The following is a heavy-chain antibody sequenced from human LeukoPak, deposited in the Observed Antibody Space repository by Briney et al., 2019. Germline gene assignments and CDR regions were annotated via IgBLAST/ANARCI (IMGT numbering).Heavy chain of an antibody. Sequence: PSETLSLTCTVSGGSISSGDYYWSWIRQPPGKGLEWIGYIYYSGSTYYDPSLKSRVTISVDTSKNQFSLKLSSETAADTAVYYCASPGSGFWSGYMDVWGKGTTVTVSS. CDR3: ASPGSGFWSGYMDV. J-gene: IGHJ6*03. CDR1: GGSISSGDYY. V-gene: IGHV4-30-4*08. CDR2: IYYSGST. D-gene: IGHD3-3*01.